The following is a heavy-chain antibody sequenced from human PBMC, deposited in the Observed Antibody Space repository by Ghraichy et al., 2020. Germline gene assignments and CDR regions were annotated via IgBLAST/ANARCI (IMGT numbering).Heavy chain of an antibody. V-gene: IGHV3-23*01. CDR3: AKDRGPSGSFDY. CDR1: GFTFSSYA. CDR2: IGGSTGNT. D-gene: IGHD6-19*01. Sequence: ESLNISCAASGFTFSSYAMSWVRQAPGKGLEWVSAIGGSTGNTYYADSVKGRFTISRDNSKNTLYLQMNSLRAEDTAVFYCAKDRGPSGSFDYWGQGTLVTVSS. J-gene: IGHJ4*03.